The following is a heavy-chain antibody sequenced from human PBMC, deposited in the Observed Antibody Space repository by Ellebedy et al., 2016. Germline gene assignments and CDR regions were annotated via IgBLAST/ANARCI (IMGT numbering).Heavy chain of an antibody. J-gene: IGHJ6*02. V-gene: IGHV3-48*02. CDR2: ISSSSRTL. CDR3: ASIFGEYGNGYYYYGMDV. D-gene: IGHD3-10*02. Sequence: GGSLRLXXAASGFTFSSYTMNWVRQAPGKGLEWVSYISSSSRTLYYADSVKGRFTISRDNAKNSLYLQMNSLRDEDTAVYYCASIFGEYGNGYYYYGMDVWGQGTTVTVSS. CDR1: GFTFSSYT.